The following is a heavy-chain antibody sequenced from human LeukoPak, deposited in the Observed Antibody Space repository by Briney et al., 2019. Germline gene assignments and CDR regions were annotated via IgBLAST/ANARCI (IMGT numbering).Heavy chain of an antibody. CDR3: ARQKYSSSSAVDY. J-gene: IGHJ4*02. CDR1: GYSFTSYW. D-gene: IGHD6-6*01. V-gene: IGHV5-51*01. CDR2: IYPGDSDT. Sequence: GESLKISCKGSGYSFTSYWIGWVRQMPGKGLERMGIIYPGDSDTRHSPSFQGQVTISADKSISTAYLQWSSLEASDTAMYYCARQKYSSSSAVDYWGQGTLVTVSS.